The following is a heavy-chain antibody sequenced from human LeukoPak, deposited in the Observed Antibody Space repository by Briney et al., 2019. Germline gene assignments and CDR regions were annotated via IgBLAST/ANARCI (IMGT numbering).Heavy chain of an antibody. J-gene: IGHJ5*02. D-gene: IGHD3-10*02. Sequence: AGSLSPASLPTGFSLSSCAMIGGRQSTGKGLEWVSAVSGSGGSTYYADSVEGGFTISRDNSKNTLYLQMTSLRAEDTAVYDCANEYYYVLDPWGQGTLVTVSS. CDR1: GFSLSSCA. CDR3: ANEYYYVLDP. V-gene: IGHV3-23*01. CDR2: VSGSGGST.